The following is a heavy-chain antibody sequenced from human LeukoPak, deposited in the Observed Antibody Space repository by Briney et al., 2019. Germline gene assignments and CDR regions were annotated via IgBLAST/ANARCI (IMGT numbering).Heavy chain of an antibody. J-gene: IGHJ4*02. CDR3: ARSSHYYYGSGPLHAYYFDY. CDR2: IYPGDSDT. Sequence: GESLKISCKGSGYSFTSYWIDWVRQKPGKGLEWMGIIYPGDSDTRNSPSLQGQVIISVDKSISTAYLQWSSLKASDTAMYYCARSSHYYYGSGPLHAYYFDYWGQGTLVTVSS. CDR1: GYSFTSYW. D-gene: IGHD3-10*01. V-gene: IGHV5-51*01.